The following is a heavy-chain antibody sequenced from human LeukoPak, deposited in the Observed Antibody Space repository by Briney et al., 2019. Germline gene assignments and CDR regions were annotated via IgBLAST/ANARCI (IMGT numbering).Heavy chain of an antibody. V-gene: IGHV4-39*07. CDR1: GNSISSGDNY. D-gene: IGHD5-24*01. J-gene: IGHJ3*02. Sequence: EPSETLSLTCTVSGNSISSGDNYWSWIRQPPGKGLEWIGEINHSGSTNYNPSLKSRVTISVDTSKNQFSLKLSSVTAADTAVYYCARTIGAFDIWGQGTMVTVSS. CDR3: ARTIGAFDI. CDR2: INHSGST.